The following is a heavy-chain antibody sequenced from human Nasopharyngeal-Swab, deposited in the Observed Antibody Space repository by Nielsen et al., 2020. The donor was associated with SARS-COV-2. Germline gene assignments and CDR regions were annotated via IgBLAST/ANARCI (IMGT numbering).Heavy chain of an antibody. V-gene: IGHV3-21*01. Sequence: GGSLRLSCVTSGFTFNMYNMHWVRQAPGKGLEWVSSIISSSNYIYSGDSMKGRFTISRDNTQKSLYLEMNSLRAEDTAVYYCAREGGNWFDPWGQGTLVTVSS. J-gene: IGHJ5*02. CDR3: AREGGNWFDP. CDR1: GFTFNMYN. D-gene: IGHD2-15*01. CDR2: IISSSNYI.